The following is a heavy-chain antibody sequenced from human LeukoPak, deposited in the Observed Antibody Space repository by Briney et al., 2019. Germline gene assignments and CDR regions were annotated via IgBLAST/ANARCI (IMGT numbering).Heavy chain of an antibody. V-gene: IGHV3-7*01. J-gene: IGHJ3*02. CDR2: IKQDGSEK. CDR1: GFTFSSYW. Sequence: GGSLRLSCAASGFTFSSYWMSWVRQAPGKGLEWVANIKQDGSEKHYVDSVKGRFTISRDNAKNSLYLQMNSLRAEDTAVYYCAKLASLDAFDIWGQGTMVTVSS. D-gene: IGHD1-1*01. CDR3: AKLASLDAFDI.